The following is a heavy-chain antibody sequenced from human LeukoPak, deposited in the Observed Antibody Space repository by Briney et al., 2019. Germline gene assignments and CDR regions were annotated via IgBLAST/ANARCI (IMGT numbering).Heavy chain of an antibody. Sequence: SVKVSCKASGGTFSSYAISWVRQAPGQGLEWMGRIIPIFGTANYAQKFQGRVTMTRDTSTSTVYMELSSLRSEDTAVYYCARKGDSGYYIDYWGQGTLVTVSS. CDR3: ARKGDSGYYIDY. V-gene: IGHV1-69*05. CDR2: IIPIFGTA. CDR1: GGTFSSYA. D-gene: IGHD3-22*01. J-gene: IGHJ4*02.